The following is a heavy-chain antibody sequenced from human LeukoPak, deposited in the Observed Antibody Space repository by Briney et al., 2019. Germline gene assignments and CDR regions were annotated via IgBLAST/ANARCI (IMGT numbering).Heavy chain of an antibody. J-gene: IGHJ4*02. V-gene: IGHV4-31*03. CDR3: ARSLGGTDFDH. Sequence: SETLSLPCSVSGGHIRCGGHYWLWMRQPPGRGLEWIGYIYYTGSAYYNPSLKSRLTISLDTSKNQFSLNLSSVTAADTAVYYCARSLGGTDFDHWGQGTLVTVSS. D-gene: IGHD3-16*01. CDR1: GGHIRCGGHY. CDR2: IYYTGSA.